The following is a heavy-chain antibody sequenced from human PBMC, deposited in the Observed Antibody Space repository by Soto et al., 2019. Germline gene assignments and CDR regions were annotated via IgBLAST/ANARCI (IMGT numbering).Heavy chain of an antibody. CDR1: GYTFTSYA. V-gene: IGHV1-3*01. J-gene: IGHJ4*02. CDR2: INAGNGNT. CDR3: ARSENYDFWSGYYYFFDS. Sequence: ASVKVSCKASGYTFTSYAMHWVRQAPGQRLEWMGWINAGNGNTKYSQKFQGRVTITRDTSASTAYMELSSLRSEDTAVYYCARSENYDFWSGYYYFFDSWGQGTLVTVSS. D-gene: IGHD3-3*01.